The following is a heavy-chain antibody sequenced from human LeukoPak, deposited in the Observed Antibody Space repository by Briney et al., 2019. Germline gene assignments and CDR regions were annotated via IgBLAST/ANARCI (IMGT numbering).Heavy chain of an antibody. CDR1: GGSISSGSYY. CDR3: ARAVSGYAFDI. V-gene: IGHV4-61*02. Sequence: SETLSLTCTVSGGSISSGSYYWSWIRRPAGKGLEWIGRIFTSGSTDYNTSLKSRVTISIDTSKNQFSLKLSSVTAADTAVYYCARAVSGYAFDIWGQGTMVTVSS. J-gene: IGHJ3*02. D-gene: IGHD6-25*01. CDR2: IFTSGST.